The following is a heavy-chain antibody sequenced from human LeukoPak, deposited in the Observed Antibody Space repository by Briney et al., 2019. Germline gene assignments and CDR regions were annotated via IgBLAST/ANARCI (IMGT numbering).Heavy chain of an antibody. J-gene: IGHJ4*02. V-gene: IGHV3-30*03. CDR3: ARRGKVGATNSPYFDY. Sequence: GGSLRLSCAASEFTFSNYWMSWVRQAPGKGLEWVAVISYDGSNKYYADSVKGRFTISRDNSKNTLYLQMNSLRAEDTAVYYCARRGKVGATNSPYFDYWGQGTLVTVSS. D-gene: IGHD1-26*01. CDR2: ISYDGSNK. CDR1: EFTFSNYW.